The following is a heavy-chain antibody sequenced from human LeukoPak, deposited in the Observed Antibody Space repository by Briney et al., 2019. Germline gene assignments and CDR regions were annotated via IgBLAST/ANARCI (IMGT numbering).Heavy chain of an antibody. J-gene: IGHJ4*02. CDR1: GFTFSSYA. Sequence: GRSLRLSCAASGFTFSSYAMHWVRQAPGKGLEWVAVISYDGSNKYYADSVKGRFTISRDNSKNTLYLQMNSLRAEDTAVYYCARGSLWLQLDYWGQGTLVTVSS. D-gene: IGHD5-24*01. CDR2: ISYDGSNK. CDR3: ARGSLWLQLDY. V-gene: IGHV3-30-3*01.